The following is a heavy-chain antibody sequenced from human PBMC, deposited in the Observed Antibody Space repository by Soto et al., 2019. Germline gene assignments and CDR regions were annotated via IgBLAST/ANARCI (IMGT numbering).Heavy chain of an antibody. J-gene: IGHJ4*03. D-gene: IGHD2-8*01. Sequence: AISGSGGSTYYADSVKCRFTISRDNSKNTLYLQMNSLRAEDTAVYYCAKDTPRGYCTNGVFHLWGQGTLVTVSS. CDR2: ISGSGGST. V-gene: IGHV3-23*01. CDR3: AKDTPRGYCTNGVFHL.